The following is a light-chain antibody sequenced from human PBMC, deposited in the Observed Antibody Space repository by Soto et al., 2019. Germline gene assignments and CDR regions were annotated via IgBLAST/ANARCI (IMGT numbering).Light chain of an antibody. Sequence: EIVLTQSPGTLSLSPGERATLSCRASQSVNKNYLAWYQQKPGQTPRLLVNGASNRATGIPDRFSGGGSGTDFTVTISSLETEDFAVYYCQQYRLPPLSFGMETRVEIK. V-gene: IGKV3-20*01. CDR3: QQYRLPPLS. CDR1: QSVNKNY. J-gene: IGKJ2*01. CDR2: GAS.